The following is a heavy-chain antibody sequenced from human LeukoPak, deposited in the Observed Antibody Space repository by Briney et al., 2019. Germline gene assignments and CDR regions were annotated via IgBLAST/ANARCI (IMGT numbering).Heavy chain of an antibody. Sequence: KPGGSPRLSCAASGFTFSSYSMNWVRQAPGKGLEWVSSISSSSSYIYYADSVKGRFTISRDNAKNSLYLQMNSLRAEDTAVYYCARETSYGSGSHDYWGQGTLVTVSS. CDR1: GFTFSSYS. CDR2: ISSSSSYI. V-gene: IGHV3-21*01. D-gene: IGHD3-10*01. CDR3: ARETSYGSGSHDY. J-gene: IGHJ4*02.